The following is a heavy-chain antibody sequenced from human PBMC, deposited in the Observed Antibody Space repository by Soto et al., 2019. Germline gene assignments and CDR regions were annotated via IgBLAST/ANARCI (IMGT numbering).Heavy chain of an antibody. J-gene: IGHJ5*02. CDR2: MYHSGNT. Sequence: SETLSLTCTVSGASITRDDFYCSWIRQHPGKGLEWIGYMYHSGNTYYNPSLRSRLIMSMDPSKNQFSLRLTSVTAADTAVYYCVKYYYDSSGLNWFDPWGPGTLVAVSS. CDR3: VKYYYDSSGLNWFDP. CDR1: GASITRDDFY. D-gene: IGHD3-22*01. V-gene: IGHV4-31*03.